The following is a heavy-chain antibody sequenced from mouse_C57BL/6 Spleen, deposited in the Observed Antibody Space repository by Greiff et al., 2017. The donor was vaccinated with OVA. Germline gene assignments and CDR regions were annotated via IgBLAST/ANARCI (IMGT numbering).Heavy chain of an antibody. CDR3: ARRGVYDYDEGYFDV. J-gene: IGHJ1*03. Sequence: EVMLVESGGGLVKPGGSLKLSCAASGFTFSSYTMSWVRQTPEKRLEWVATISGGGGNTYYPDSVKGRFTISRDNAKNTLYLQMSSLRSEDTALYYCARRGVYDYDEGYFDVWGTGTTVTVSS. D-gene: IGHD2-4*01. CDR2: ISGGGGNT. V-gene: IGHV5-9*01. CDR1: GFTFSSYT.